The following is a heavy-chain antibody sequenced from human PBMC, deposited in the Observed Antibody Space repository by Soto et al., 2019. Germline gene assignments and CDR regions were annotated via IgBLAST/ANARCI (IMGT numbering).Heavy chain of an antibody. CDR3: AKDTQAVAGQDYWYFDL. Sequence: EVQLVESGGGLVQPGRSLRLSCAASGFTFDDYAMHWVRQAPGKGLEWVSGISWNSGSIGYADSVKGRFTISRDNAKNSLYLQMNSLRAEDTALYYCAKDTQAVAGQDYWYFDLWGRGTLVTVSS. V-gene: IGHV3-9*01. J-gene: IGHJ2*01. CDR1: GFTFDDYA. D-gene: IGHD6-19*01. CDR2: ISWNSGSI.